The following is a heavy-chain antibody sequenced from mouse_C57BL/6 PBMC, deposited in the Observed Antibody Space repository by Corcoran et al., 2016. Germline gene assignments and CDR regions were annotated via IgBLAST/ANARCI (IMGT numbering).Heavy chain of an antibody. V-gene: IGHV3-6*01. CDR2: ISYDGSN. CDR1: GYSITSGYY. Sequence: DVQLQESGPGLVKPSQSLSLTCSVTGYSITSGYYWNWIRQFPGNKLEWMGYISYDGSNNYNPSLKNRISITRDTSKNQFFLKLNSVTTEETATYYCARASYGYFDVWGTGTTVTVSS. CDR3: ARASYGYFDV. J-gene: IGHJ1*03.